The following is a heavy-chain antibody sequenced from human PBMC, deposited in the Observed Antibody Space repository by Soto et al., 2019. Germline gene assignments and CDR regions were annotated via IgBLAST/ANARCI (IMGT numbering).Heavy chain of an antibody. V-gene: IGHV3-48*03. J-gene: IGHJ4*02. Sequence: EVQLVESGGGLVQPGGSLRLSCAASGFTFSSYEMNWVRQAPGQGLEWVSYISSSGSTIYYADSVKGRFTISRDNAKNSLYLQMNSLRAEDTAVYYCAREGRKGEGDGYNSRYFDYWGQGTLVTVSS. CDR3: AREGRKGEGDGYNSRYFDY. CDR1: GFTFSSYE. CDR2: ISSSGSTI. D-gene: IGHD3-16*01.